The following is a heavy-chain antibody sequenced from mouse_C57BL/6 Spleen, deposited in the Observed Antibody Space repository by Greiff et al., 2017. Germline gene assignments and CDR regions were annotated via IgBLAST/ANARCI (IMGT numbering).Heavy chain of an antibody. Sequence: QVQLQQSGAELVKPGASVKISCKASGYAFSSYWMNWVKQRPGKGLEWIGQIYPGDGDTNYNGKVKGKATLTADKSSRTAYMQLSSLTSEDSAVYCWARKVGGGNYFDYWGQGTTLTVSS. J-gene: IGHJ2*01. V-gene: IGHV1-80*01. CDR2: IYPGDGDT. D-gene: IGHD1-1*01. CDR3: ARKVGGGNYFDY. CDR1: GYAFSSYW.